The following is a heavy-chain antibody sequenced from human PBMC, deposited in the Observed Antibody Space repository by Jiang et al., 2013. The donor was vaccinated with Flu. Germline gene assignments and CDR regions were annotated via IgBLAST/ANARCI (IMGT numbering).Heavy chain of an antibody. CDR3: ARAVAGSYNWFDP. CDR2: INPNSGGT. Sequence: KVSCKASGYTFTGYYMHWVRQAPGQGLEWMGWINPNSGGTNYAQKFQGWVTMTRDTSISTAYMELSRLRSDDTAVYYCARAVAGSYNWFDPWGQGTLVTVSS. J-gene: IGHJ5*02. D-gene: IGHD6-19*01. CDR1: GYTFTGYY. V-gene: IGHV1-2*04.